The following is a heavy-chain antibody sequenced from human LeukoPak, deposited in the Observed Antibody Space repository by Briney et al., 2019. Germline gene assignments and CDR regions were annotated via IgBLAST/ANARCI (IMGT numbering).Heavy chain of an antibody. CDR2: IKQDGSEK. J-gene: IGHJ4*02. V-gene: IGHV3-7*01. D-gene: IGHD3-22*01. CDR1: GFTFRSYW. Sequence: PGGSLRLSCAASGFTFRSYWMSWLRQAPGKGLEWLANIKQDGSEKYYVDSVKGRFTISRDNAKNSLYLQMNSLRAEDTAVYYCARGSNYYDSSGAFDYWGQGTLVTVSS. CDR3: ARGSNYYDSSGAFDY.